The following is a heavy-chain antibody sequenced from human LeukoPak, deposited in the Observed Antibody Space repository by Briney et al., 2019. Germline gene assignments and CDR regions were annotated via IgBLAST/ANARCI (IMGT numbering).Heavy chain of an antibody. CDR3: AKAGTRVVPAHLLYWFDP. CDR1: GFTFDDYA. V-gene: IGHV3-9*01. D-gene: IGHD2-2*01. J-gene: IGHJ5*02. Sequence: GRSLRLSCAASGFTFDDYAMHWVRPAPGKGLEWVSGISWNSGSIGYADSVKGRFTISRDNAKNSLYLQMNSLRSEDTALYYCAKAGTRVVPAHLLYWFDPWGQGTLVTVSS. CDR2: ISWNSGSI.